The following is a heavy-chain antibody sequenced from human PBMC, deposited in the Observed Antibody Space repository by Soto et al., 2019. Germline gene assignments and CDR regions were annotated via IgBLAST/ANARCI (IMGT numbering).Heavy chain of an antibody. CDR3: ARVGRYYYGSGPPGGMDV. CDR2: IHYSGST. J-gene: IGHJ6*02. Sequence: QVQLQESGPGLVKPSETLSLTCTVSGGSISSYYWSWIRQPPGKGLEWIGYIHYSGSTNYNPSLKSRVTISVDTSKNQFSLKLSSVTAADTAVYYCARVGRYYYGSGPPGGMDVWGQGTTVTVSS. CDR1: GGSISSYY. V-gene: IGHV4-59*01. D-gene: IGHD3-10*01.